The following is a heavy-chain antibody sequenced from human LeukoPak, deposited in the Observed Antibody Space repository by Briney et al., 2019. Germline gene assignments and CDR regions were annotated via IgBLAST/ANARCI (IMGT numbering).Heavy chain of an antibody. CDR2: ISYDGSNK. Sequence: GGSLRLSCVVSGFTFSSYGMHWVRQAPGKGLEWVAVISYDGSNKYYADSVRGRFTISRDNSKNTLYLQMNSLRAEDTAVYYCAKGPGYGVCYDYWGQGTLVTVSS. CDR3: AKGPGYGVCYDY. CDR1: GFTFSSYG. D-gene: IGHD2-8*01. V-gene: IGHV3-30*18. J-gene: IGHJ4*02.